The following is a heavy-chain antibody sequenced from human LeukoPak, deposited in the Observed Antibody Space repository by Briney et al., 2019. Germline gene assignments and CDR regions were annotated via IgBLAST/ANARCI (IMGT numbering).Heavy chain of an antibody. D-gene: IGHD2-2*01. V-gene: IGHV4-61*01. Sequence: PLETLSLTCTVSGGSISSGYYWGWIRQPPGKGLEWIGYIYYSGSTNYNPSLKSRVTISVDTSKNQFSLKLSSVTAADTAVYYCARERDDSDIVVVPAAGTFGYYYYYMDVWGKGTTVTISS. CDR3: ARERDDSDIVVVPAAGTFGYYYYYMDV. CDR1: GGSISSGYY. J-gene: IGHJ6*03. CDR2: IYYSGST.